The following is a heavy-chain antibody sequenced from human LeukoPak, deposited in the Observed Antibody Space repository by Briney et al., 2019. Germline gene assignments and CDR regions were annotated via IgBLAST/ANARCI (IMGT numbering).Heavy chain of an antibody. Sequence: ASVKVSCKASGGTLSSYAISWVRQAPGRGLEWMGGIIPIFGTANYAQKFQGRVTITADESTSTAYMELSSLRSKDTAVYYCARDVVGATYWFDPWGQGTLVTVSS. CDR2: IIPIFGTA. CDR3: ARDVVGATYWFDP. V-gene: IGHV1-69*13. J-gene: IGHJ5*02. D-gene: IGHD1-26*01. CDR1: GGTLSSYA.